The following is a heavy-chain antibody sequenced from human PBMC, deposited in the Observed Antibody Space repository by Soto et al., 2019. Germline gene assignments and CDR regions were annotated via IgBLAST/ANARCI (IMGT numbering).Heavy chain of an antibody. CDR1: GGSGIIDTHC. D-gene: IGHD2-2*02. V-gene: IGHV4-61*01. Sequence: SETLSLTCAVSGGSGIIDTHCVIGILQPPWNRLEWIGFIYSSGSTNYNPSLKSRVTMSVDTSKNQFSLKLRSVIVADTAVYHCARFVRSCSGTTCYTRADVWGQGTTVTVSS. J-gene: IGHJ6*02. CDR2: IYSSGST. CDR3: ARFVRSCSGTTCYTRADV.